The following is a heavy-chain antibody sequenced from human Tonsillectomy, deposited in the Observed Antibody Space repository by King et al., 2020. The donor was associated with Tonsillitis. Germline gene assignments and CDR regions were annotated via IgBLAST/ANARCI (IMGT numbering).Heavy chain of an antibody. V-gene: IGHV4-39*01. CDR2: IYYSGST. J-gene: IGHJ4*02. CDR3: ARHVALWFGES. D-gene: IGHD3-10*01. CDR1: GGSISSSSYY. Sequence: QLQESGPGLVKPSETLSLTCTVSGGSISSSSYYWGWIRQPPGKGLEWIGSIYYSGSTYYNPSLKSRVTISVDTSKNQFSLKLSSVTAADTAVYYCARHVALWFGESWGQGTLVTVSS.